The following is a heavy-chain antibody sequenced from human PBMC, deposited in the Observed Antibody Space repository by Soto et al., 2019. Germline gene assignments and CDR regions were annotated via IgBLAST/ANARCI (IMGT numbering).Heavy chain of an antibody. V-gene: IGHV4-34*01. CDR1: GWSFSGYY. CDR2: INHSGST. CDR3: ARDRRGNMVRGVIRPYYYGMDV. D-gene: IGHD3-10*01. Sequence: PSEALSLTCAVYGWSFSGYYWSWIRQPPGKGLEWIGEINHSGSTNYNPSLKSRVTISVDTSKNQFSLKLSSVTAADTAVYYCARDRRGNMVRGVIRPYYYGMDVWGQGTTVTVSS. J-gene: IGHJ6*02.